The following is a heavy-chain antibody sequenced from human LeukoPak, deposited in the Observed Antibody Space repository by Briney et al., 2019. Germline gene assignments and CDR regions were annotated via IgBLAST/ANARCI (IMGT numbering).Heavy chain of an antibody. CDR2: LNPNSGGT. J-gene: IGHJ1*01. CDR3: ARDLDNYSGSGSYYNGDPLFQH. Sequence: APVKVSCKASGYTFTGFCIHWVRQAPGQGLEWMGWLNPNSGGTNYAQNFQGRVTMTRDTSISTGYMELSRLRSDDTAVYYCARDLDNYSGSGSYYNGDPLFQHWGQGTLVTVSS. D-gene: IGHD3-10*01. CDR1: GYTFTGFC. V-gene: IGHV1-2*02.